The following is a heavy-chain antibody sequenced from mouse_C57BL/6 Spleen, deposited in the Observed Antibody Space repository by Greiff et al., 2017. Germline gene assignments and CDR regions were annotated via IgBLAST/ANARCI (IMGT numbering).Heavy chain of an antibody. CDR3: TREGDGYYGD. CDR1: GFTFSSYA. Sequence: DVKLVESGDGLVKPGGSLKLSCAASGFTFSSYAMSWVRQTPEKRLEWVAYISSGGDYIYYADTVKGRFPISRDSARNTLYLQMSSLKSEDTAMYYCTREGDGYYGDGGQGTTLTVSS. D-gene: IGHD2-3*01. CDR2: ISSGGDYI. V-gene: IGHV5-9-1*02. J-gene: IGHJ2*01.